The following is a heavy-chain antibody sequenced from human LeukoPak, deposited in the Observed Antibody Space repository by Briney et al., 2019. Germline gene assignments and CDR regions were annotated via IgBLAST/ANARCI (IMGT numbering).Heavy chain of an antibody. CDR2: ISSSSSYI. D-gene: IGHD5-12*01. CDR3: ARDESGYSGYVRFDP. V-gene: IGHV3-21*01. Sequence: GGSLRLSCAASGFTFSSYSMNWVRQAPGKGLEWVSSISSSSSYIYYADSVKGRFTISRDNAKNSLYLQMNSLRAEDTAVYYCARDESGYSGYVRFDPWGQGTLVTVSS. J-gene: IGHJ5*02. CDR1: GFTFSSYS.